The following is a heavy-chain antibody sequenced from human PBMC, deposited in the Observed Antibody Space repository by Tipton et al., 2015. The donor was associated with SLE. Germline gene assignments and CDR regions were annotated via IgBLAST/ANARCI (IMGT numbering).Heavy chain of an antibody. D-gene: IGHD2-21*01. CDR1: GFSLSKSA. J-gene: IGHJ6*04. CDR2: ISGGDGDI. Sequence: SLRLSCVASGFSLSKSAMGWVRQAPGKGLEWVSAISGGDGDIYYADSVKGRFTISRDNSENTLYLQMSTLRVEDTALYYCANGLLGCGKGTMLTVSS. CDR3: ANGLLG. V-gene: IGHV3-23*01.